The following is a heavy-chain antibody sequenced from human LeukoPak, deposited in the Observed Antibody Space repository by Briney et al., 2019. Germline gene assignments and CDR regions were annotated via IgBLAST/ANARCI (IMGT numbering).Heavy chain of an antibody. CDR3: ARVFEYSSPPKNNWFDP. J-gene: IGHJ5*02. CDR2: IKQDGSEK. CDR1: GFTFSSYW. Sequence: GGSLRLSCAASGFTFSSYWMSWVRQAPGKGLEWVANIKQDGSEKYYVDSVKGRFTISRDNAKNSLYLQMNSLRAEDTAVYYCARVFEYSSPPKNNWFDPWGQGTLVTVSS. V-gene: IGHV3-7*01. D-gene: IGHD6-6*01.